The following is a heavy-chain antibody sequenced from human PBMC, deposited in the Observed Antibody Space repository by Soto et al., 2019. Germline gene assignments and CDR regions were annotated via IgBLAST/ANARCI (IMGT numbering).Heavy chain of an antibody. Sequence: PSQTLSLTCAISGDSVSSNSAAWNWIRQSPSRGLEWLGRTYYRSKWYNDYAVSVKGRITINPDTSKNQFSLQLNSVTPEDTAVYYCARDVIAAAGTLVVWFDPWGQGTLVTVSS. D-gene: IGHD6-13*01. J-gene: IGHJ5*02. CDR1: GDSVSSNSAA. CDR2: TYYRSKWYN. V-gene: IGHV6-1*01. CDR3: ARDVIAAAGTLVVWFDP.